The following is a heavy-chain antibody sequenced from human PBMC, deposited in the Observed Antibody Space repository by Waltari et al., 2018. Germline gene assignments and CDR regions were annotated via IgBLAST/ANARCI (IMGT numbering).Heavy chain of an antibody. CDR2: IKTNTGNP. CDR1: GYIFTSYP. V-gene: IGHV7-4-1*02. CDR3: AREPLYCSGGSCYSGGMDV. Sequence: QVQLVQSGSELKKPGASVKVSCMASGYIFTSYPINWLRQAPGQGLEWMGWIKTNTGNPTYAQGFTGRFVFSLDSSVSTAYLQISSLKAEDTAVYYCAREPLYCSGGSCYSGGMDVWGQGTTVTVS. J-gene: IGHJ6*02. D-gene: IGHD2-15*01.